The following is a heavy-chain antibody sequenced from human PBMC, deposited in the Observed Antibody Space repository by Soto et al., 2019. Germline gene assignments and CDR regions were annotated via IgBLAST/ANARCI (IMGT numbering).Heavy chain of an antibody. CDR1: GGTFSTSS. Sequence: QVQLVQSGAEVKKPGSSVKVSCKASGGTFSTSSINWVRQAPGQRPEGMGNILHIFGTADYEQKFQDRVTIIADKSTNTAYMELRSVLSEDTAVYYCARGHEYGGNSDAFDIWGQGTVVTVSS. CDR3: ARGHEYGGNSDAFDI. D-gene: IGHD4-17*01. V-gene: IGHV1-69*14. CDR2: ILHIFGTA. J-gene: IGHJ3*02.